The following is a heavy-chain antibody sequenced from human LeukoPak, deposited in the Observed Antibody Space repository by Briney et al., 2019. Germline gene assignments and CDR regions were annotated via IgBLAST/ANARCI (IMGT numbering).Heavy chain of an antibody. V-gene: IGHV3-23*01. J-gene: IGHJ6*02. Sequence: PGGSLRLSCAASGFTFSSYAMSWVRQAPGKGLEWVSAISGSGGSTYYADSVKGRFTISRDNSKNTLYLQMNSLRAEDTAVYYCARDRLLWFGAPRQNYYYYYGMDVWGQGTTVTVSS. CDR2: ISGSGGST. D-gene: IGHD3-10*01. CDR3: ARDRLLWFGAPRQNYYYYYGMDV. CDR1: GFTFSSYA.